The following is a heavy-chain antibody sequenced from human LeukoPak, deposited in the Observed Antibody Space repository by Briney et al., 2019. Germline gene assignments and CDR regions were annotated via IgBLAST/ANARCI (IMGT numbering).Heavy chain of an antibody. J-gene: IGHJ4*02. CDR3: AKDTTAAYGFDY. V-gene: IGHV3-30*02. Sequence: GGSLRLSCAASGFTFSSYGMYWVRQAPGKGLEWVAFIRYDGCNKYYADSLKGRFTISRDYSKNTLYLHMNSLRPEDTAVYYCAKDTTAAYGFDYWGQGTLVTVSS. D-gene: IGHD6-13*01. CDR1: GFTFSSYG. CDR2: IRYDGCNK.